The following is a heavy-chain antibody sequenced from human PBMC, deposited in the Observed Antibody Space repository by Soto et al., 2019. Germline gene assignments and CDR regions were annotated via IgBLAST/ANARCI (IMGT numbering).Heavy chain of an antibody. CDR1: GDTFSNYA. Sequence: QVQLVQSGAEVKKPGSSVKVSCKASGDTFSNYAISWVRQAPGQGLEWMGGIIPIYGIANNAQKFQGRVRITGKKSKNTADWGLGSVGSGDRALFSCGGDLGVCSGDSGRYICLDSGGQGPLVTFSS. D-gene: IGHD2-15*01. V-gene: IGHV1-69*17. CDR3: GGDLGVCSGDSGRYICLDS. J-gene: IGHJ4*02. CDR2: IIPIYGIA.